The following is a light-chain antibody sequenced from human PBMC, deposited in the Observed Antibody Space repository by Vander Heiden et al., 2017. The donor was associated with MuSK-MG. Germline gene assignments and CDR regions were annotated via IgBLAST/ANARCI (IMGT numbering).Light chain of an antibody. J-gene: IGKJ4*01. V-gene: IGKV1-8*01. CDR2: AAS. CDR1: QGISSY. CDR3: QQYDSYPPLT. Sequence: AIRMTQSPSSFSASTGDRVTITCRASQGISSYLAWYQQKPGKAPKLLIYAASTLQSGVPSRFSGSGYGTDFTLTISCLQSEDFATYYCQQYDSYPPLTFGGGTKVEIK.